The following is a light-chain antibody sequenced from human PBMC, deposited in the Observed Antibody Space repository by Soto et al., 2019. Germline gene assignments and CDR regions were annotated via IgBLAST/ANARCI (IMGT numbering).Light chain of an antibody. J-gene: IGKJ1*01. V-gene: IGKV3D-20*02. CDR2: DAS. CDR3: QQRSNWIT. Sequence: EIVLTQSPGTLSLSPGERATLSCRASQSVSSSYLAWYQQKPGQAPRLLIYDASNRVTGIPARFSGSGSGTDFTLTISSLEPEDFAIYYCQQRSNWITFGQGTKVDIK. CDR1: QSVSSSY.